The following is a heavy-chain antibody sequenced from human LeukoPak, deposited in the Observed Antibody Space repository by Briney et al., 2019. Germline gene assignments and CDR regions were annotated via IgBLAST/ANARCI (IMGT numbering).Heavy chain of an antibody. CDR1: KFTFSHYG. D-gene: IGHD4-11*01. CDR3: AKDAQRGFDYSNSLEN. CDR2: IWNDGGNQ. J-gene: IGHJ4*02. Sequence: PGGSLRLSCAASKFTFSHYGMHWVRQAPGKGLEWGAVIWNDGGNQYYADSVKGRFTVSRDNSQNTLYLQMNSLRPEDTAVYYCAKDAQRGFDYSNSLENWGQGTLVTVSP. V-gene: IGHV3-33*06.